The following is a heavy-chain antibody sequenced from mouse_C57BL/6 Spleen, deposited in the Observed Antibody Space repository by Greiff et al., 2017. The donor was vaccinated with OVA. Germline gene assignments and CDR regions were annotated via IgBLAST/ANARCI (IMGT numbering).Heavy chain of an antibody. CDR3: ARKGDDFGFAY. CDR1: GYTFTSYW. V-gene: IGHV1-52*01. Sequence: VQLQQPGAELVRPGSSVKLSCKASGYTFTSYWMHWVKQRPIQGLEWIGNIDPSDSETHYNQKFKDKATLTVDKSSSTAYMQLSSLTSEDAAVYYGARKGDDFGFAYWGQGTLVTVAA. CDR2: IDPSDSET. J-gene: IGHJ3*01. D-gene: IGHD2-4*01.